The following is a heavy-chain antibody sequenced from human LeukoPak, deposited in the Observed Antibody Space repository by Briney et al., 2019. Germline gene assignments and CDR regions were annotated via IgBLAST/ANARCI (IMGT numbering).Heavy chain of an antibody. J-gene: IGHJ4*02. Sequence: PGGSLRLSCAASGFTFSSYWMSWVRQAPGKGLEWVSSISSSSSYIYDADSVEGRFTISRDNAKNSLYLQMNSLRAGDTAVYYCARGRLAGYSSSSDFDYWGQGTLVTVSS. D-gene: IGHD6-13*01. CDR1: GFTFSSYW. CDR2: ISSSSSYI. V-gene: IGHV3-21*01. CDR3: ARGRLAGYSSSSDFDY.